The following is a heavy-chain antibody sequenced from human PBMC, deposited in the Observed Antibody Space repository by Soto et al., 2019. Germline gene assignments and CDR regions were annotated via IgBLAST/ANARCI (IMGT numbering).Heavy chain of an antibody. V-gene: IGHV5-51*01. CDR2: IYPGDSDT. D-gene: IGHD2-8*01. CDR3: ARQSGIVLMVYGLDY. CDR1: GYSFTSYW. Sequence: GESLKISCKGSGYSFTSYWIGWVRQMPGKGLEWMGIIYPGDSDTRYSPSFQGQVTISADRSISTAYLQWSSLKASDTAMYYCARQSGIVLMVYGLDYWGQGTLVTVSS. J-gene: IGHJ4*02.